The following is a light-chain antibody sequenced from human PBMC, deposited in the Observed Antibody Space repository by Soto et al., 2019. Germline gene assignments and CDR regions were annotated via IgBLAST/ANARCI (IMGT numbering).Light chain of an antibody. V-gene: IGKV3-11*01. J-gene: IGKJ3*01. CDR1: QSISSS. CDR2: DSS. CDR3: QQRSNWIFT. Sequence: EIVLTQSPATLPLYPGETATLSCRAGQSISSSLAWYHQRPSQAPRLLIYDSSNRATGIPARFSGSRSGTDFTLTISSLAPEDFAVYFCQQRSNWIFTFVTGTKVHIK.